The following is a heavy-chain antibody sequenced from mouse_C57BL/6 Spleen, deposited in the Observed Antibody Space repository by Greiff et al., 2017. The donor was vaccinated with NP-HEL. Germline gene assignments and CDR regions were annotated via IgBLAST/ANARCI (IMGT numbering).Heavy chain of an antibody. V-gene: IGHV1-26*01. CDR3: ARRAYYSNYVEAMDY. J-gene: IGHJ4*01. CDR2: INPNNGGT. CDR1: GYTFTDYY. D-gene: IGHD2-5*01. Sequence: EVQLQQSGPELVKPGASVKISCKASGYTFTDYYMNWVKQSHGKSLEWIGDINPNNGGTSYNQKFKGKATLTVDKSSSTAYMELRSLTSEDSAVYYCARRAYYSNYVEAMDYWGQGTSVTVSS.